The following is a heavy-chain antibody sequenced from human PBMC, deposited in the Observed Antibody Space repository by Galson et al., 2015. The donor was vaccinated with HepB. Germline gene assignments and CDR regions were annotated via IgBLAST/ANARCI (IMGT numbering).Heavy chain of an antibody. D-gene: IGHD3-9*01. V-gene: IGHV3-21*01. CDR3: ARDLRGMIRFFDWSTHFDS. J-gene: IGHJ4*02. CDR1: GFTFSTYV. CDR2: ISGTSTYI. Sequence: SLRLSCAASGFTFSTYVMHWVRQAPGKGLEWVSSISGTSTYIYYADSVKGRFTISRDNAKNSLYLQMNNVRAEDTAVYYCARDLRGMIRFFDWSTHFDSWGQGTLVTVSS.